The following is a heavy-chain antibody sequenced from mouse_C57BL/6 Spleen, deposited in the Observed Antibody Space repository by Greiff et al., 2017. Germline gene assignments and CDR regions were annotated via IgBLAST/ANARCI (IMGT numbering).Heavy chain of an antibody. Sequence: EVKLVESGGGLVQPGGSLKLSCAASGFTFSDYGMAWVRQAPRKGPEWVAFISNLAYSISYAATVTGRFTLSRENAKNTLYLEMSSLRSEDTAMYYCARRGLGTSLFAYWGQGTLVTVSA. CDR2: ISNLAYSI. CDR3: ARRGLGTSLFAY. D-gene: IGHD4-1*01. CDR1: GFTFSDYG. J-gene: IGHJ3*01. V-gene: IGHV5-15*01.